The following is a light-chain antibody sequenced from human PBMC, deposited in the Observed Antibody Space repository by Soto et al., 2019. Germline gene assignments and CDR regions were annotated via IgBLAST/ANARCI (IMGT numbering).Light chain of an antibody. Sequence: DIQMTQSPSTLSASVGDRVTIICRASQSIASWLAWYQQKPGKAPELLIYDASTLKSGVPARFSGSGSVTDFTLTISDLQPDDFATYYCQQYNTYEFGQGTKVDIK. CDR3: QQYNTYE. V-gene: IGKV1-5*02. J-gene: IGKJ1*01. CDR1: QSIASW. CDR2: DAS.